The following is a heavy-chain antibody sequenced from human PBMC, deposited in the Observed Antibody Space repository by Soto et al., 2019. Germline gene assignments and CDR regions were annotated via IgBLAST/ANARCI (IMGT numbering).Heavy chain of an antibody. Sequence: ASVKVSCKASGYTFTSYYMHWVRQAPGQGLEWMGIINPSGGSTSYAQKFQGRVTMTRDNSKNTLYLQMNSLRAEDTAVYYCAKAGYGHDADYYYSGMDVWGPGTTVTVSS. CDR3: AKAGYGHDADYYYSGMDV. V-gene: IGHV1-46*01. CDR1: GYTFTSYY. CDR2: INPSGGST. D-gene: IGHD4-17*01. J-gene: IGHJ6*02.